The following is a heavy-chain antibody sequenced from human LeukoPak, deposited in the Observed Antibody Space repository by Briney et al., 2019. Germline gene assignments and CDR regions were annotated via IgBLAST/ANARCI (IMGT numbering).Heavy chain of an antibody. V-gene: IGHV1-46*03. Sequence: GASVKVSCKASGYTFTSYHMHWVRQAPGQGLGGMGIINPSGGSTTYAQKFQGRVTMTRDTSTSTVYMEVSSLRSEDTAVYYCARFSSSSHFDYWGQGTLVTVSS. CDR3: ARFSSSSHFDY. D-gene: IGHD6-6*01. CDR2: INPSGGST. J-gene: IGHJ4*02. CDR1: GYTFTSYH.